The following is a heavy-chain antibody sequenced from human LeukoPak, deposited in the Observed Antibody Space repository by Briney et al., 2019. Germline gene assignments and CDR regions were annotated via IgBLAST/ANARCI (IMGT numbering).Heavy chain of an antibody. Sequence: PRASVKVSCKASGYTFTSYAMHWVRQAPGQRLEWMGWINAGNGNTKYSQKFQGRVTITRDTSASTAYMELSSLRSEDTAVYYCARESPATRRIAAAGNYPDYWGQGTLVTVSS. D-gene: IGHD6-13*01. J-gene: IGHJ4*02. CDR3: ARESPATRRIAAAGNYPDY. CDR2: INAGNGNT. CDR1: GYTFTSYA. V-gene: IGHV1-3*01.